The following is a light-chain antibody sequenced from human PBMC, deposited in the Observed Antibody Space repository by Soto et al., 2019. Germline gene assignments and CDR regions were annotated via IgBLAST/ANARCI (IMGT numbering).Light chain of an antibody. J-gene: IGKJ5*01. CDR1: QSISRH. Sequence: EIQVTQSPSSLSASVVDRVTITFRASQSISRHLNWYQQKPGKAPKLLINIASSLQSGVPSRFSGSGSGTDFTLTISNVQPEDFATYYCQQTYSTPQPFGQGTRLE. CDR3: QQTYSTPQP. V-gene: IGKV1-39*01. CDR2: IAS.